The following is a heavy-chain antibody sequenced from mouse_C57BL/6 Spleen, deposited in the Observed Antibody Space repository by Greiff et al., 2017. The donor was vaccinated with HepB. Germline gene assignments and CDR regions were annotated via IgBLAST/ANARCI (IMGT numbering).Heavy chain of an antibody. CDR2: ISDGGSYT. CDR3: ARVSTTVVAKDAMDY. J-gene: IGHJ4*01. CDR1: GFTFSSYA. Sequence: EVQGVESGGGLVKPGGSLKLSCAASGFTFSSYAMSWVRQTPEKRLEWVATISDGGSYTYYPDNVKGRFTISRDNAKTNLYLQMSHLKSEDTAMYYCARVSTTVVAKDAMDYWGQGTSVTVSS. D-gene: IGHD1-1*01. V-gene: IGHV5-4*01.